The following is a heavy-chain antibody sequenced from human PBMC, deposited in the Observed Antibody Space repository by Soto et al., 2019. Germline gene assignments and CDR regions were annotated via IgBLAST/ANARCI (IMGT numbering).Heavy chain of an antibody. Sequence: QVQLVQSGAEVKKPGSSVKVSCKASGGTFSSFAISWVRQAPGQGLEWMGGIIPIFGTTNYAQKFQGRVTITADDSTSTAYREVTTLRSEDTAVYYCARDRDHTYDYWGQGNLVTVSS. CDR1: GGTFSSFA. J-gene: IGHJ4*02. CDR2: IIPIFGTT. CDR3: ARDRDHTYDY. V-gene: IGHV1-69*01.